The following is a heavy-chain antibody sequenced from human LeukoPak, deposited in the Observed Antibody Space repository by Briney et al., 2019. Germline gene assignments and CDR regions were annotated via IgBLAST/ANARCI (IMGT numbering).Heavy chain of an antibody. CDR3: ARGRITMVRGVIPGWFDP. D-gene: IGHD3-10*01. CDR2: IYSGGST. J-gene: IGHJ5*02. V-gene: IGHV3-53*01. CDR1: GFTVSSNY. Sequence: GGSLRLSCAASGFTVSSNYMSWVRQAPGKGLEWVSVIYSGGSTYYADSVKGRFTISRDNSKNTLYLQMNSLRAEDTAVYYCARGRITMVRGVIPGWFDPWGQGTLVTVSS.